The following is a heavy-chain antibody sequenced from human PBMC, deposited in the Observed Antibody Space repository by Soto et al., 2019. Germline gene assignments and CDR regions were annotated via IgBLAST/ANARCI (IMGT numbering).Heavy chain of an antibody. D-gene: IGHD2-21*02. Sequence: GGSLRLSCAASGFTFSNYALAWVRQAPGKGLEWVSGISGSGGSTFYPDSVKGRFTISRDNSKNTLYLQMNSLRAEDTAVYYCAREKTAWPLAYGLEVWGQGTTVTVSS. V-gene: IGHV3-23*01. CDR3: AREKTAWPLAYGLEV. CDR2: ISGSGGST. CDR1: GFTFSNYA. J-gene: IGHJ6*02.